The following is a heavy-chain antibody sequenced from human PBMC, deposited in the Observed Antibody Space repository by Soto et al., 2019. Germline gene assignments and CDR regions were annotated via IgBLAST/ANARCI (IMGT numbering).Heavy chain of an antibody. V-gene: IGHV3-72*01. J-gene: IGHJ3*02. CDR1: GFTFSDHY. CDR3: ARETYYYDSSGYRGDAFDI. CDR2: TRNKANSYTT. D-gene: IGHD3-22*01. Sequence: EVQLVESGGGLVQPGGSLRLSCAASGFTFSDHYMDWVRQAPGKGLEWVGRTRNKANSYTTEYAASVKGRFTISRDDSKNSLYLQMNSLKTEDTAVYYCARETYYYDSSGYRGDAFDIWGQGTMVTVSS.